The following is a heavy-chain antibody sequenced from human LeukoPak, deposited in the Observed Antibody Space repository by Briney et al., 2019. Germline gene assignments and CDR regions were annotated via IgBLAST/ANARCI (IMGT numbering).Heavy chain of an antibody. D-gene: IGHD4-11*01. V-gene: IGHV3-48*01. CDR3: ARGLQPTVLYGMDV. J-gene: IGHJ6*02. Sequence: DSVKGRFTVSRDNSETPLYLQMNSLRADDTAVYYCARGLQPTVLYGMDVWGQGTTVTVS.